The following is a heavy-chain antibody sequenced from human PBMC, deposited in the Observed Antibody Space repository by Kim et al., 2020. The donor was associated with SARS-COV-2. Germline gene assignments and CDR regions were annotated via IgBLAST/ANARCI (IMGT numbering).Heavy chain of an antibody. Sequence: ASVKVSCKVSGYTLTELSMHWVRQAPGKGLEWMGGFDPEDGETIYAQKFQGRVTMTEDTSPATAYMDLSSLRSEDTAVYYCATLDSSGYYKEYYFDYWGQGTLRTASS. CDR3: ATLDSSGYYKEYYFDY. V-gene: IGHV1-24*01. CDR2: FDPEDGET. D-gene: IGHD3-22*01. CDR1: GYTLTELS. J-gene: IGHJ4*02.